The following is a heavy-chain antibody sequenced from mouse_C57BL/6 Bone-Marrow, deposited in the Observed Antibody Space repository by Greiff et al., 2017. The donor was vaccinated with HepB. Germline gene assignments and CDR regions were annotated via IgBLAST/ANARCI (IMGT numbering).Heavy chain of an antibody. CDR1: GYTFTDYN. CDR3: ARGLRVYYAMDY. J-gene: IGHJ4*01. CDR2: INPNNGGT. V-gene: IGHV1-18*01. Sequence: EVQLQQSGPELVKPGASVKIPCKASGYTFTDYNMDWVKQSHGKSLEWIGDINPNNGGTIYNQKFKGKATLTVDKSSSTAYMELRSLTPEDTAVYYCARGLRVYYAMDYWGQGTSVTVSS. D-gene: IGHD2-4*01.